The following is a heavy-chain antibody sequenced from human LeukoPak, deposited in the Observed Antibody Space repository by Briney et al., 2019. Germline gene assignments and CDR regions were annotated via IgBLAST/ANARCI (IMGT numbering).Heavy chain of an antibody. CDR2: IKQDGSEK. V-gene: IGHV3-7*01. J-gene: IGHJ6*02. CDR1: GFTFSSYW. CDR3: ARSMVIAAAGYYYYYGMDV. D-gene: IGHD6-13*01. Sequence: GGSLRLSCAASGFTFSSYWMSWVRQAPGKGLEWVANIKQDGSEKYYVDSVKGRFTISRDNAKNSLYLQMNSLRAEDTAVYYCARSMVIAAAGYYYYYGMDVWGQGTMVTVSS.